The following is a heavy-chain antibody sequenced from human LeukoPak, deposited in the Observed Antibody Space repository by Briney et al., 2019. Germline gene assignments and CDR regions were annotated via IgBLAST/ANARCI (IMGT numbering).Heavy chain of an antibody. D-gene: IGHD2/OR15-2a*01. CDR1: GYIFTTYA. CDR2: INTNTGNP. Sequence: ASVKVSCKASGYIFTTYAVNWVRQAPGQGLEWMGRINTNTGNPTYAQGFTGRFVFSLDTSVSTAYLQISSLEAEDTAVYYCARHNTISMPHYYYYGMDVWGQGTTVTVSS. V-gene: IGHV7-4-1*02. J-gene: IGHJ6*02. CDR3: ARHNTISMPHYYYYGMDV.